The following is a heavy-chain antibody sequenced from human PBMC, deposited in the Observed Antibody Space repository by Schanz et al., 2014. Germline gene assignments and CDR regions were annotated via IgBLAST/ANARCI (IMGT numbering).Heavy chain of an antibody. CDR1: GFTFSSYA. V-gene: IGHV3-23*01. D-gene: IGHD3-10*01. CDR3: AKDFFIGAARGVIISHDAIDI. J-gene: IGHJ3*02. Sequence: EVQLLESGGGLVQPGGSLRLSCVASGFTFSSYAMSWVRQAPGKGLEWVSGISDNGISTYYADSVKGRFTISRDNSNNTVFLQMNSLRAEDTAVYYCAKDFFIGAARGVIISHDAIDIWGQGTKVTVSS. CDR2: ISDNGIST.